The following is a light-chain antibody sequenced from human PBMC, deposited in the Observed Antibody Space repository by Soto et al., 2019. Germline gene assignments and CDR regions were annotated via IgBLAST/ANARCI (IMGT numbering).Light chain of an antibody. J-gene: IGLJ3*02. CDR3: ATWDDSLSGWV. CDR1: SSNIGSNY. V-gene: IGLV1-47*01. CDR2: RNN. Sequence: QSVLIQPPSASGTPGQRVTISCSGRSSNIGSNYVYWYQQLSGTAPKLLISRNNERPSGVPDRFSGSKSGTSASLAISGLRSEDETDYYCATWDDSLSGWVFGGGTKVTVL.